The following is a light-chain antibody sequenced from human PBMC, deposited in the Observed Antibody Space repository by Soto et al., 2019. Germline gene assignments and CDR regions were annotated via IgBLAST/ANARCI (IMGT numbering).Light chain of an antibody. CDR2: GAS. CDR1: QSVSSNY. CDR3: QQYGSSPLFT. Sequence: EIVLTQSPGTLSLSPGERATLSCRASQSVSSNYLAWYQRKPGQAPRLLIYGASSRATGIPDRFSGSGSGTDFTLTISRLEPEDFAVHYCQQYGSSPLFTFGPGTKVDIK. J-gene: IGKJ3*01. V-gene: IGKV3-20*01.